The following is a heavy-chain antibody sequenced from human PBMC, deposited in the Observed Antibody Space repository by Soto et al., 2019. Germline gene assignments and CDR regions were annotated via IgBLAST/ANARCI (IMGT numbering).Heavy chain of an antibody. CDR1: GGSISINY. J-gene: IGHJ5*02. CDR2: IYYSGST. Sequence: SETLSLTCTVSGGSISINYWTWMRQPPGKGLEWIGYIYYSGSTNYKSSLKSRVTISVDTSKNQFSLKLSSVTAADTAVYYCAGGRIWFDPWGQGTLVTVSS. CDR3: AGGRIWFDP. V-gene: IGHV4-59*01.